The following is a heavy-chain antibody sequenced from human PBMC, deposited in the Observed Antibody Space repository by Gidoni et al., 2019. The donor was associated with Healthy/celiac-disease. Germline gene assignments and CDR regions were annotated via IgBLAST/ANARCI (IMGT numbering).Heavy chain of an antibody. V-gene: IGHV4-34*01. Sequence: QVQLQQWGAGLLKPSETLSLTCAVYGGSFSGYYWSWIRQPPGKGLEWIGEINHSGSTNYNPSLKCRVTISVDTAKNHFSLKLSSVTAADTAVYYCASGRDFDYWGQGTLVTVSS. J-gene: IGHJ4*02. CDR2: INHSGST. CDR3: ASGRDFDY. CDR1: GGSFSGYY.